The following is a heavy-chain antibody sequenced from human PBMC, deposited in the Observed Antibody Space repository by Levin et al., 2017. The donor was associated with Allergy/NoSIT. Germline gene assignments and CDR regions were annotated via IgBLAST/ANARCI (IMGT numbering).Heavy chain of an antibody. CDR1: GFTFSSYW. CDR3: ARDVAGQGSY. V-gene: IGHV3-74*01. J-gene: IGHJ4*02. CDR2: INEDGRTT. Sequence: GGSLRLSCAASGFTFSSYWMHWVRQAPGEGLVWVSRINEDGRTTNYADSVRGRFTISRDNAKRTLYLQMNSLRAEDTAVYYCARDVAGQGSYWGQGTLVTASS. D-gene: IGHD6-13*01.